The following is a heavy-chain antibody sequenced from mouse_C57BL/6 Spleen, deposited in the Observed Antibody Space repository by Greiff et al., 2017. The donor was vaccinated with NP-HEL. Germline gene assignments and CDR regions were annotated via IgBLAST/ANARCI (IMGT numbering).Heavy chain of an antibody. D-gene: IGHD1-1*01. CDR2: IDPESGDT. V-gene: IGHV14-4*01. CDR3: TTSPREYGSSYWYFDV. CDR1: GFNIKDDY. J-gene: IGHJ1*03. Sequence: EVQLQQSGAELVRPGASVKLSCTASGFNIKDDYMHWVKQRPEQGLEWIGWIDPESGDTEYASKFQGKATITADTSSNTAYLQLSSLTSEDTAVYYCTTSPREYGSSYWYFDVWGTGTTVTVSS.